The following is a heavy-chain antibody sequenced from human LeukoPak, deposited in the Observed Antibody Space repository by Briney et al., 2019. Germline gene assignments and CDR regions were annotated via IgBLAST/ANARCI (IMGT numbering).Heavy chain of an antibody. D-gene: IGHD2-2*01. CDR1: GYTFTGYH. CDR3: ARDSGYCTTTNCFHPFDS. Sequence: ASVKVSCKASGYTFTGYHMHWVRQAPGQGLEWMGWIIPNSGATRFAQKFQGRVTMTRDTSISTAYMELSGLRSDDTAVYYRARDSGYCTTTNCFHPFDSWGQGTLVTVSS. CDR2: IIPNSGAT. J-gene: IGHJ4*02. V-gene: IGHV1-2*02.